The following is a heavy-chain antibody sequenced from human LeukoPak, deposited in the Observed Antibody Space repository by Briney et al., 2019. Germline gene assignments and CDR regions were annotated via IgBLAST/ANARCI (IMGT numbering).Heavy chain of an antibody. CDR2: INWSGGNA. D-gene: IGHD3-22*01. J-gene: IGHJ4*02. CDR1: GFTFDYYG. V-gene: IGHV3-20*04. Sequence: GGSLRLSCAASGFTFDYYGMSWVRQTPGKGLEYVAGINWSGGNAGYAESVKGRFTISRDNAKNSLYLQMNSLRDEDTALYYCARDSQDLESSGHDYWGQGTLVTVSS. CDR3: ARDSQDLESSGHDY.